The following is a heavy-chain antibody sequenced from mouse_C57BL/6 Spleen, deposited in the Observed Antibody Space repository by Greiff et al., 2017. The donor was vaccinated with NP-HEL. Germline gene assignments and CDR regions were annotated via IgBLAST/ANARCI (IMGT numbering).Heavy chain of an antibody. CDR1: GYTFTSYG. CDR3: AREEDYSNYLYYFDY. V-gene: IGHV1-81*01. CDR2: IYPRSGNT. Sequence: QVQLKQSGAELARPGASVKLSCKASGYTFTSYGISWVKQRTGQGLEWIGEIYPRSGNTYYNEKFKGKATLTADKSSSTAYMELRSLTSEDSAVYFCAREEDYSNYLYYFDYWGQGTTLTVSS. J-gene: IGHJ2*01. D-gene: IGHD2-5*01.